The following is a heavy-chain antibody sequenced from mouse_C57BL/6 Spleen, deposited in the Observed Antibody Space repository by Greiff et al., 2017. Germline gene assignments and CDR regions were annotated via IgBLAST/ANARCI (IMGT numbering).Heavy chain of an antibody. V-gene: IGHV1-80*01. J-gene: IGHJ4*01. CDR1: GYAFSSYW. D-gene: IGHD2-1*01. CDR2: IYPGNGDT. CDR3: ARGGGGNFPYAMDY. Sequence: QQSGAELVKPGASVKISCKASGYAFSSYWMNWVKQRPGKGLEWIGQIYPGNGDTNYNGKFKGKATLTADKSASTAYMQLSSLTSEDSAVYFCARGGGGNFPYAMDYWGQGTSVTVSS.